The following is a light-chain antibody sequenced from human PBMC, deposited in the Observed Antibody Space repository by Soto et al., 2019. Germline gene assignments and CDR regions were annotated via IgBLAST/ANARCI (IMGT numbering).Light chain of an antibody. CDR3: GTWDSSLSRDV. J-gene: IGLJ1*01. CDR1: SSNIGMTS. Sequence: QSVLTQPPSVSAAPGQNGTISCSGSSSNIGMTSVSWYQQLPEAATKLLIHENYKRPSGIPDRFSGSKSGTSATLGITGLQPGDEADYYGGTWDSSLSRDVLGTGTKLTVL. V-gene: IGLV1-51*02. CDR2: ENY.